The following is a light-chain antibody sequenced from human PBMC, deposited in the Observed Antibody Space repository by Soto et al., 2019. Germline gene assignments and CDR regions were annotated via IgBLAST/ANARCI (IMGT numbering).Light chain of an antibody. CDR1: QSVSSSS. V-gene: IGKV3-20*01. CDR3: HQYDRSSA. Sequence: IVLTQSPGTLSLSPGDGATLSFMASQSVSSSSLAWYQQKPGQAPRLLIYDASSRATGIPNRFSGSGFGTDFTLTISRLEPEDFAVYYCHQYDRSSAFGQGTKVDIK. J-gene: IGKJ1*01. CDR2: DAS.